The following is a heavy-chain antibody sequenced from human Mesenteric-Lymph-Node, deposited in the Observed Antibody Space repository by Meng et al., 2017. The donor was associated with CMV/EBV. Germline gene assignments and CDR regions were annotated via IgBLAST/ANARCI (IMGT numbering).Heavy chain of an antibody. CDR3: ARMYNSGSYQLDY. CDR2: IYYSGST. J-gene: IGHJ4*02. Sequence: TVSGGSISSYYGSWIRQPPGMGLEWIGYIYYSGSTSYNPSLRSRVTISVDTSKDQFSLELTYVTAADTAVYYCARMYNSGSYQLDYWGQGTLVTVSS. CDR1: GGSISSYY. V-gene: IGHV4-59*01. D-gene: IGHD3-10*01.